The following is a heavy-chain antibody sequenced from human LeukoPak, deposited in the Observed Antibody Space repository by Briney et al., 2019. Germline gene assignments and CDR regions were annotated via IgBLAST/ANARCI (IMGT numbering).Heavy chain of an antibody. CDR3: ARDKSGSYLHAYYFDY. V-gene: IGHV3-30-3*01. Sequence: GGSLRLSCAASGFTFSSYAMHWVRQAPGKGLEWVAVISYDGSNKYYADSVKGRFTISRDNSKNTLYLQMNSLRAEDTAVYYCARDKSGSYLHAYYFDYWGQGTLVTVSS. CDR1: GFTFSSYA. CDR2: ISYDGSNK. J-gene: IGHJ4*02. D-gene: IGHD1-26*01.